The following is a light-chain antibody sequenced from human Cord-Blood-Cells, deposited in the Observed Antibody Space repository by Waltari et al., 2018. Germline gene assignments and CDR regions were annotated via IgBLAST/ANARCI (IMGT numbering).Light chain of an antibody. CDR2: DAS. Sequence: SPGERATLSCRASQSVSSYLAWYQQKPGQAPRLLIYDASNRATGIPARFSGSGSGTDFTLTISSLEPEDFAVYYCQQRSNWPPYTFGQGTKLEIK. CDR3: QQRSNWPPYT. CDR1: QSVSSY. V-gene: IGKV3-11*01. J-gene: IGKJ2*01.